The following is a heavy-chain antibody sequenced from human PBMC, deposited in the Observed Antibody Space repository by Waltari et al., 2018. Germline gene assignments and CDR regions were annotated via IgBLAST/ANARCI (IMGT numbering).Heavy chain of an antibody. CDR3: AKDHGGGSSGYYYAFDY. J-gene: IGHJ4*02. CDR2: IWYDGSNK. Sequence: QVQLVESGGGVVQPGRSLSLPWAASGFPLSSLGMPWVGRAQGKGLEWVAVIWYDGSNKYYADSVKGRFTISRDNSKNTLYLQMNSLRAEDTAMYYCAKDHGGGSSGYYYAFDYWGQGTLVTVSS. V-gene: IGHV3-30*18. CDR1: GFPLSSLG. D-gene: IGHD3-22*01.